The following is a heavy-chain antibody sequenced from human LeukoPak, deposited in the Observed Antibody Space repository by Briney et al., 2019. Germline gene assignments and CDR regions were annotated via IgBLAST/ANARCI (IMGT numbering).Heavy chain of an antibody. J-gene: IGHJ4*02. D-gene: IGHD6-13*01. V-gene: IGHV4-61*02. CDR1: GGSISSGSYY. Sequence: PSQTLSLTCTVSGGSISSGSYYWSWIRQPAGKGLEWIGRIYTSGSTNYNPSLKSRVTISVDTSKNQFSLKLSSVTAADTAVYYCASLDPRWSSFDYWGQGTLVTVSS. CDR3: ASLDPRWSSFDY. CDR2: IYTSGST.